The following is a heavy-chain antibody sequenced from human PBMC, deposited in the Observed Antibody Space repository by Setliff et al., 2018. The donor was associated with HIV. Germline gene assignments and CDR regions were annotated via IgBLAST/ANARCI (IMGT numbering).Heavy chain of an antibody. Sequence: GASVKVSCKASGYTFTGYYMHWVRQAPGQGPEWMAWINPKSGDTIYAQKFQGRVTVTRDTSITTVYLDLSRLTSDDTAIYYCARVAVTGRGLAYWGQGTLVTVSS. CDR1: GYTFTGYY. J-gene: IGHJ4*02. CDR2: INPKSGDT. D-gene: IGHD6-19*01. CDR3: ARVAVTGRGLAY. V-gene: IGHV1-2*02.